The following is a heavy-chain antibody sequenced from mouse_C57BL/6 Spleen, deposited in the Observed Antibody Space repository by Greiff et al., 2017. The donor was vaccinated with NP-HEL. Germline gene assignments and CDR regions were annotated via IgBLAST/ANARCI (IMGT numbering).Heavy chain of an antibody. D-gene: IGHD1-1*01. CDR1: GYTFTSYW. CDR3: ARKEGITTGPFDY. Sequence: QVQLQQPGAELVRPGTSVKLSCKASGYTFTSYWMHWVKQRPGQGLEWIGVIDPSDSYTNYNQKFKGKATLTVDTSSSTAYMQLSSLTSEDSAVYYCARKEGITTGPFDYWGQGTTLTVSS. CDR2: IDPSDSYT. V-gene: IGHV1-59*01. J-gene: IGHJ2*01.